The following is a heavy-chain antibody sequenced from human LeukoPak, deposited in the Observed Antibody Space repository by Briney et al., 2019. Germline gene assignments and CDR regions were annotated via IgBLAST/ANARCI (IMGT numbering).Heavy chain of an antibody. CDR2: ISGSGGNT. CDR1: GFTFSIYG. V-gene: IGHV3-23*01. Sequence: PGGSLRLSCAASGFTFSIYGMSWVRRTPGKGLEWVSSISGSGGNTYYPDSVKGRFTISRDNAKNSLYLEMNSLRAEDTAVYYCARDKIVGATVFDYWGQGTLVAVSS. J-gene: IGHJ4*02. D-gene: IGHD1-26*01. CDR3: ARDKIVGATVFDY.